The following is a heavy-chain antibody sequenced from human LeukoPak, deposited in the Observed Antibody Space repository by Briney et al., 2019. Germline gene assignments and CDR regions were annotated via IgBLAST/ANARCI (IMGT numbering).Heavy chain of an antibody. Sequence: GASLRLSCAASGFTFSSYAMSWVRQAPGKGLERVSAISGSGGSTYYADSVKGRFTISRDNSKNTLYLQMNSLRAEDTAVYYCAKDQGGYSGYDLVWVDYWGQGTLVTVSS. CDR2: ISGSGGST. CDR3: AKDQGGYSGYDLVWVDY. V-gene: IGHV3-23*01. CDR1: GFTFSSYA. D-gene: IGHD5-12*01. J-gene: IGHJ4*02.